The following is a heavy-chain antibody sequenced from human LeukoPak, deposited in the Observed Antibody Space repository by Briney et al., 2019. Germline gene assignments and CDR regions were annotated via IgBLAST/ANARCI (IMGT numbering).Heavy chain of an antibody. CDR2: ISGSGTST. D-gene: IGHD2-2*01. CDR3: AKGTSGCSSTSCYAASLGY. J-gene: IGHJ4*02. Sequence: GGSLRLSCAASGFTFSSCAMSWVRQAPGKGLEWVSTISGSGTSTYYADSVKGRFAISRDNSNNTLYLQMNSLRAEDTAIYYCAKGTSGCSSTSCYAASLGYWGQGTQVTVSS. CDR1: GFTFSSCA. V-gene: IGHV3-23*01.